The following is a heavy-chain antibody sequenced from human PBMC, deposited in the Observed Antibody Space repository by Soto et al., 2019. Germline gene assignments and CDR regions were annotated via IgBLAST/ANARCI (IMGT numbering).Heavy chain of an antibody. Sequence: GGSLRLSCAASGFTFSSYAMSWVRQAPGKGLEWVSAIIGSGGSTYYADSVKGRFTISRDNSKNTLYLQMNSLRAEDTAVYYCAKDIAATIFRWFDPWGQGTLVTVSS. CDR1: GFTFSSYA. V-gene: IGHV3-23*01. CDR2: IIGSGGST. D-gene: IGHD5-12*01. CDR3: AKDIAATIFRWFDP. J-gene: IGHJ5*02.